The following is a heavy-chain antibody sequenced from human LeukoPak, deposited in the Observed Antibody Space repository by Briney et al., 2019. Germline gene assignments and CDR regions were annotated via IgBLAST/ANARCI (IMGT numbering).Heavy chain of an antibody. J-gene: IGHJ4*02. V-gene: IGHV4-4*02. CDR1: GGSISSGNW. CDR2: IYHSGST. Sequence: PSETLSLTCAVSGGSISSGNWWSWVRQPPGKGLEWIGEIYHSGSTNYNPSLKSRVTISEDKSKNQFSLNLSSVTAADTAVYYCARGWGGATEFDYWGQGTLVTVSS. CDR3: ARGWGGATEFDY. D-gene: IGHD1-26*01.